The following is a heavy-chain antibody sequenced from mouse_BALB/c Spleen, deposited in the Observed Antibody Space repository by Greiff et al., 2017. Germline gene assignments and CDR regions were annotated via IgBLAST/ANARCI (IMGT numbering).Heavy chain of an antibody. V-gene: IGHV3-2*02. J-gene: IGHJ4*01. CDR2: ISYSGST. Sequence: EVQRVESGPGLVKPSQSLSLTCTVTGYSITSDYAWNWIRQFPGNKLEWMGYISYSGSTSYNPSLKSRISITRDTSKNQFFLQLNSVTTEDTATYYCARLNYGHYAMDYWGQGTSVTVSS. D-gene: IGHD1-2*01. CDR3: ARLNYGHYAMDY. CDR1: GYSITSDYA.